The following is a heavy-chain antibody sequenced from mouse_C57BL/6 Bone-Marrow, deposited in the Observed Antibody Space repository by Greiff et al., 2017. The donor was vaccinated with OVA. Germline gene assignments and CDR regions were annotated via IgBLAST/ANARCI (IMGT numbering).Heavy chain of an antibody. V-gene: IGHV1-15*01. J-gene: IGHJ4*01. D-gene: IGHD2-5*01. CDR3: TRGYSNYYAMDY. Sequence: QVQLQQSGAELVRPGASVTLSCKASGYTFTDFEMPLVKQTPVHGLDWFGAFDPETGGPASNQKFKGKAILTADKYSSTDYMELRSRTYGDSAIYYCTRGYSNYYAMDYWGQGTSVTVSS. CDR1: GYTFTDFE. CDR2: FDPETGGP.